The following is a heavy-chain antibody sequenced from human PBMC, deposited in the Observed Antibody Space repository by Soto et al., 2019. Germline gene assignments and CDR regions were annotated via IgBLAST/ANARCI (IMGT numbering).Heavy chain of an antibody. CDR1: GFTFSSYG. V-gene: IGHV3-33*01. Sequence: PGGSLRLSCAASGFTFSSYGMHWVRQAPGKGLEWVAVIWYDGSNKYYADSVKGRFTISRDNSKNTLYLQMNSLRAEDTAVYYCARGTGSGWFYNWFDPWGQGTLVTVSS. CDR2: IWYDGSNK. D-gene: IGHD6-19*01. CDR3: ARGTGSGWFYNWFDP. J-gene: IGHJ5*02.